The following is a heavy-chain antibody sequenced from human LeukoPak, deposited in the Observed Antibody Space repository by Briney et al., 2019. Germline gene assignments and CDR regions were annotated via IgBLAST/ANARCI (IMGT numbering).Heavy chain of an antibody. CDR1: GGTFSSYA. D-gene: IGHD6-19*01. J-gene: IGHJ4*02. V-gene: IGHV1-69*05. Sequence: SVKVSCKASGGTFSSYAISWVRQAPGQGLEWMGGIIPIFGTANYAQKLQGRVTMTTDTSTSTAYMELRSLRSDDTAVYYCARDSSGWYSRVFDYWGQGTLVTVSS. CDR2: IIPIFGTA. CDR3: ARDSSGWYSRVFDY.